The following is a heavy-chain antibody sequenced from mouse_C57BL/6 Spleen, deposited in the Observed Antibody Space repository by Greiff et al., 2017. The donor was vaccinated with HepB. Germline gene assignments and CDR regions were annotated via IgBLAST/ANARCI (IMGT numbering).Heavy chain of an antibody. J-gene: IGHJ2*01. Sequence: EVNVVESGGGLVKPGGSLKLSCAASGFTFSDYGMHWVRQAPEKGLEWVAYISSGSSTIYYADTVKGRFTISRDNAKNTLFLQMTSLRSEDTAMYYCARPYYYYGTFDYWGQGTTLTVSS. CDR2: ISSGSSTI. CDR3: ARPYYYYGTFDY. D-gene: IGHD1-1*01. CDR1: GFTFSDYG. V-gene: IGHV5-17*01.